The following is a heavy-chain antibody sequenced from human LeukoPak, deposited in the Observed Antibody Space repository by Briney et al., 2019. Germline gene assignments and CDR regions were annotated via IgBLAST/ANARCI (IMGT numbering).Heavy chain of an antibody. CDR2: INPKSGDT. CDR1: GYTFTGNH. CDR3: ARSQHNTFDP. J-gene: IGHJ5*02. Sequence: ASVKVSCKTSGYTFTGNHMHWVRPAPGQGLEWMGWINPKSGDTKYAQKFQGRVTVTRDTSSSTSYLELSRLRSDDTAIYYCARSQHNTFDPWGRGTLVTVSS. V-gene: IGHV1-2*02. D-gene: IGHD1-1*01.